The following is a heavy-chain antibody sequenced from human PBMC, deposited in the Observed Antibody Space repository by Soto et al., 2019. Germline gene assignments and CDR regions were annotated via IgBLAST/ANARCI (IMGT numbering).Heavy chain of an antibody. Sequence: LRLSCASSGFTFSSYSMNWFLQAPGKGLGWVSYISSSSSTIYYADSVKGRFTISRDNAKNSLYLQMNSLRAEDTAVYYCARHPERIAQIGWFDPWGQGTLVTVSS. CDR2: ISSSSSTI. J-gene: IGHJ5*02. V-gene: IGHV3-48*01. CDR3: ARHPERIAQIGWFDP. D-gene: IGHD6-13*01. CDR1: GFTFSSYS.